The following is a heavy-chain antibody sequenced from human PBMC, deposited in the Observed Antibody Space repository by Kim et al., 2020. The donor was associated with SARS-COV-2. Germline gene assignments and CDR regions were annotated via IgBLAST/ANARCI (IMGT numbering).Heavy chain of an antibody. CDR1: GYTFDNHW. V-gene: IGHV3-7*01. CDR3: ARDGTEYYDILTGYYHGMDV. Sequence: GGSLRLSCEASGYTFDNHWMTWVRQAPGKGLEWVASIKQDGSDKYYLGSVEGRFTISRDNAKNSLVLEMNNLRAEDTAVYYCARDGTEYYDILTGYYHGMDVWGQGTTVAVSS. J-gene: IGHJ6*02. D-gene: IGHD3-9*01. CDR2: IKQDGSDK.